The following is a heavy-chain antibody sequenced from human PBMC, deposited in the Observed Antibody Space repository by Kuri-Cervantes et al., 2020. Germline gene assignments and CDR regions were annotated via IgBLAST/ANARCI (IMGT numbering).Heavy chain of an antibody. CDR3: ARRGELGYDYGIDY. J-gene: IGHJ4*02. V-gene: IGHV5-51*01. D-gene: IGHD5-12*01. CDR1: GYNFANYW. CDR2: IDAGDSDT. Sequence: GESLKISCKGSGYNFANYWIGWVRQMPGKGLESMGIIDAGDSDTRYSPSSQGQVTISADKSISTAFLEWSSLKASDTAIYYCARRGELGYDYGIDYWGQGTLVTVSS.